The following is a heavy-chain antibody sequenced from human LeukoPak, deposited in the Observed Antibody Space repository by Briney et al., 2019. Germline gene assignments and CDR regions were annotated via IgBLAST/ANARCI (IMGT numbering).Heavy chain of an antibody. D-gene: IGHD6-19*01. J-gene: IGHJ4*02. CDR1: GFTFDDYA. V-gene: IGHV3-9*01. CDR2: ISWNSGSI. Sequence: PGRSLRLSCVASGFTFDDYAMHWVRQAPGKGLEWVSGISWNSGSIGYAGSVKGRFTISRDNAKNSLYLQMNSLRAEDTALYYCASIAVAGSSSDYWGQGTLVTVSS. CDR3: ASIAVAGSSSDY.